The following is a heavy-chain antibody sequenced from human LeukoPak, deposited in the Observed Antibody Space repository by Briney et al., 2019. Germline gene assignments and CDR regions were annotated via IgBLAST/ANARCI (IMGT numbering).Heavy chain of an antibody. D-gene: IGHD5-18*01. Sequence: GGSLILSCATSGFTFSSYEINWVRQAPGKGLKWLSYIGSGGTIIHADSVKGRLTVSRDNAKNSVHLQMSSLRDEDTAIYYCARARENSYGLGSLDYWGQGTLVIVSS. CDR3: ARARENSYGLGSLDY. V-gene: IGHV3-48*03. J-gene: IGHJ4*02. CDR2: IGSGGTI. CDR1: GFTFSSYE.